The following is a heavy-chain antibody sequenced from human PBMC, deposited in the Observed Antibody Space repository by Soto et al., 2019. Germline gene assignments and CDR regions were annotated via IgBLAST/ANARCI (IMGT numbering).Heavy chain of an antibody. CDR2: IWYDGSHE. D-gene: IGHD3-22*01. V-gene: IGHV3-33*01. Sequence: HPGGSLRLSCAASGFTFNNYGMHWVRQAPGKGLEWVAVIWYDGSHESYADSVKGRFTISRDNSKNTLYLQMNSLRAEDTAVYYCARDRYSYDSSDYQGVDWYFDLWGRGTLVTVSS. CDR3: ARDRYSYDSSDYQGVDWYFDL. CDR1: GFTFNNYG. J-gene: IGHJ2*01.